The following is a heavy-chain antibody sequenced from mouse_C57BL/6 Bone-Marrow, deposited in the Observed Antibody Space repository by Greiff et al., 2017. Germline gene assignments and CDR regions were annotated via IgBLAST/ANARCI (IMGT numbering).Heavy chain of an antibody. CDR3: ATGARY. J-gene: IGHJ2*01. D-gene: IGHD3-1*01. CDR1: GFTFSDYG. CDR2: ISSGSSTI. V-gene: IGHV5-17*01. Sequence: EVKLQESGGGLVKPGGSLTLSCAASGFTFSDYGMHWVRQAPEKGLAWVAYISSGSSTIYYADTVKGRFTISRDNATNTLFLQMSSLRSEDTAMYYCATGARYWGQGTTLTVSS.